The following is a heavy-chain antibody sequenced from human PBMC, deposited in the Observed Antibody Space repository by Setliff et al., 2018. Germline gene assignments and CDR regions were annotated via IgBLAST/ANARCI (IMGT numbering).Heavy chain of an antibody. CDR2: IWYDGSNK. CDR3: ARSDGGSSGLDY. J-gene: IGHJ4*02. CDR1: GFTFSSYG. V-gene: IGHV3-33*01. Sequence: GGSLRLSCAASGFTFSSYGMHWVRQAPGKGLEWVAVIWYDGSNKYYADSVKGRFTISRDNSKNTLYLQMNSLRAEDTAIYFCARSDGGSSGLDYWGQGTLVTVSS. D-gene: IGHD2-15*01.